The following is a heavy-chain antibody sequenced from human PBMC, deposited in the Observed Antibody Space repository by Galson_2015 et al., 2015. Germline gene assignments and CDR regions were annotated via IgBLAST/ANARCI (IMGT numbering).Heavy chain of an antibody. J-gene: IGHJ6*03. D-gene: IGHD5-18*01. V-gene: IGHV3-49*04. Sequence: SLRLSCATSGFTFGDYATSWVRQAPGKGLEWVGFIRSKAYGGGTTEFAASVKGRFSISRDDSKSIAYLQMNSLKTEDTAVYYCSTNTAGYYNFYMDVSGTGTTVTVSS. CDR3: STNTAGYYNFYMDV. CDR2: IRSKAYGGGTT. CDR1: GFTFGDYA.